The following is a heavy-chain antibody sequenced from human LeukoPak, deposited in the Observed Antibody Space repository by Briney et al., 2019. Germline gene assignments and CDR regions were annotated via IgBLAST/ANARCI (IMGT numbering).Heavy chain of an antibody. Sequence: ASVKVSCKASGYTFTGYYMHWVRQAPGQGLEWMGRINPNSGGTNYAQEFQGRVTMTRETSISTAYMELSRLRSDDTAVYYCARDEDNWIAIDYWGQGTLVTVSS. CDR1: GYTFTGYY. CDR2: INPNSGGT. CDR3: ARDEDNWIAIDY. J-gene: IGHJ4*02. D-gene: IGHD1-20*01. V-gene: IGHV1-2*06.